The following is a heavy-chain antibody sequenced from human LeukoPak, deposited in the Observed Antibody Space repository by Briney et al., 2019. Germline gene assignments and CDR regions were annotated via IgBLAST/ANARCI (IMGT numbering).Heavy chain of an antibody. CDR2: ISSSSSYI. CDR1: GFTFSSYS. V-gene: IGHV3-21*01. Sequence: GGSLRLSCAASGFTFSSYSMNWVRQAPGKGLEWVSSISSSSSYIYYADSVKGRFTISRDNAKNSLYLQMNSLRAEDTAVYYCARGTSASASYYYMDVWGKGTTVTISS. D-gene: IGHD2-2*01. CDR3: ARGTSASASYYYMDV. J-gene: IGHJ6*03.